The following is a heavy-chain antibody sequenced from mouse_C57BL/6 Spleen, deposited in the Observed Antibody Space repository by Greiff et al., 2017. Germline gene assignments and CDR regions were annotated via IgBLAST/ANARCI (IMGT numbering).Heavy chain of an antibody. CDR3: TRWLRRGYYFDY. CDR2: IDPETGGT. D-gene: IGHD2-2*01. V-gene: IGHV1-15*01. J-gene: IGHJ2*01. CDR1: GYTFTDYE. Sequence: QFQLQQSGAELVRPGASVTLSCKASGYTFTDYEMHWVKQTPVHGLEWIGAIDPETGGTAYNQKFKGKAILTADKSSSTAYMELRSLPSADSAVYYCTRWLRRGYYFDYWGQGTTLTVSS.